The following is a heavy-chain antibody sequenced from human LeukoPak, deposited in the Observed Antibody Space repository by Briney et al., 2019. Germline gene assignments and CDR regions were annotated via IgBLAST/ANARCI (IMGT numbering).Heavy chain of an antibody. D-gene: IGHD1-7*01. CDR1: GGSISSGSYY. CDR3: ARDPEGRPAGTEGG. V-gene: IGHV4-61*02. J-gene: IGHJ4*02. CDR2: IYTSGST. Sequence: PSETLSLTCTVSGGSISSGSYYWSWIRQPAGKGLEWIGRIYTSGSTNYNPSLKSRVTISVDTSKNQFSLKLSSVTAADTAVYYCARDPEGRPAGTEGGWGQGTLVTVSS.